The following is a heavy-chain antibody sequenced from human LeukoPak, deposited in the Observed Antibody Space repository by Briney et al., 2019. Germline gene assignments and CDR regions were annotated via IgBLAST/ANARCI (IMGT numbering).Heavy chain of an antibody. CDR3: ASHERPRLPMFDY. CDR1: GGSISSSSYY. J-gene: IGHJ4*02. Sequence: SETLSLTCTVSGGSISSSSYYWGWIRQPPGKGLEWIGSIYYSGSTYYNPSLKSRVTISVDTSKNQFSLKLSSVTAADTAVYYCASHERPRLPMFDYWGQGTLVTVSS. CDR2: IYYSGST. V-gene: IGHV4-39*01. D-gene: IGHD1-14*01.